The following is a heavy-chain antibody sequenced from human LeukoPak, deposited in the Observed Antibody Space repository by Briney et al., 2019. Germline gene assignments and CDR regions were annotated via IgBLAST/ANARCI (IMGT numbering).Heavy chain of an antibody. D-gene: IGHD1-26*01. CDR1: GFNFSDYY. Sequence: GGSLRLSCAASGFNFSDYYMSWTRQAPGKGLEWVSYISSSGSTIYYADSVKGRFTISRDNAKNSLYLQMNSLRAEDTAVYYCAKESLHWGSGSELDYWGQGTLVTVSS. J-gene: IGHJ4*02. V-gene: IGHV3-11*01. CDR3: AKESLHWGSGSELDY. CDR2: ISSSGSTI.